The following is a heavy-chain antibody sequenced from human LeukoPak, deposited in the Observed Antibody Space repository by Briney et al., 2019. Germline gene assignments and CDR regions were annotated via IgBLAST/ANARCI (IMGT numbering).Heavy chain of an antibody. J-gene: IGHJ4*02. CDR2: IYPHDSET. D-gene: IGHD5-12*01. V-gene: IGHV5-51*01. CDR3: ARVDRRGYSDYTAILPDY. Sequence: GGSLKISCQGSGYNFISNWIGWVRQTPGKGLEFLGIIYPHDSETIYSPSFQGQVTVSADKSTSTAYLQWNTLKASDTAMYYCARVDRRGYSDYTAILPDYWGQGTLVTVSS. CDR1: GYNFISNW.